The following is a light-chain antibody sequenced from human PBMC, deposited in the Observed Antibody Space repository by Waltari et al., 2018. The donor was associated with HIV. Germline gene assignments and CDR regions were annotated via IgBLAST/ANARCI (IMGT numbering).Light chain of an antibody. CDR3: CSYTSSNTYV. J-gene: IGLJ1*01. Sequence: QSALTQPASVSGSPGPAITISCTGTSSDVGGYNFVSWYQQHPGKAPKLMIYEGSKRPSGVSNRFSGSKSGNTASLTISGLQAEDEADYYCCSYTSSNTYVFGTGTEVSVL. V-gene: IGLV2-23*01. CDR1: SSDVGGYNF. CDR2: EGS.